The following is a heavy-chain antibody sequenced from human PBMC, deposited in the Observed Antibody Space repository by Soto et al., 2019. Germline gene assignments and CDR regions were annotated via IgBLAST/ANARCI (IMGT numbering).Heavy chain of an antibody. V-gene: IGHV3-30*18. CDR1: GFSFSSYA. D-gene: IGHD6-19*01. CDR2: ISYDASNK. J-gene: IGHJ4*02. Sequence: QVQLVESGGGVVQPGGSLRVSCAASGFSFSSYAMHWVRQAPGKGLERVAGISYDASNKYYADSVKGRFTVSRDNSKNTLYLQMNSLRVEDTAVYHCAKGLWPERGSGSPLDYWGQGTLVTVSS. CDR3: AKGLWPERGSGSPLDY.